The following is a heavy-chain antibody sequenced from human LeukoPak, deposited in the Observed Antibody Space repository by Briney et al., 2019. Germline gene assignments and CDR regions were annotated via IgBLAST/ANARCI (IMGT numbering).Heavy chain of an antibody. CDR1: GGSISSYY. J-gene: IGHJ3*02. CDR3: ARENYGSGKILLVAFDI. V-gene: IGHV4-59*01. CDR2: IYYSGST. Sequence: PSETLSLTCTVSGGSISSYYWSWIRQPRGKGLEWIGYIYYSGSTNYNPSLKSRVTISVDTSKNQFSLKLSSVTAADTAVYYCARENYGSGKILLVAFDIWGQGTMVTVSS. D-gene: IGHD3-10*01.